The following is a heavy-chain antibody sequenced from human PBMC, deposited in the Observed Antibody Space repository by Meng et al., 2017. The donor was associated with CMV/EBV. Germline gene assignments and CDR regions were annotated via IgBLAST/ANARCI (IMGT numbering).Heavy chain of an antibody. Sequence: GESLKISCAASGFTFSGYYMSWIRQAPGKGLEWVSYISSSGSTIYYADSVKGRFTISRDNAKNSLYLQMNSLRAEDTAVYYCARRWGYSLDYWGQGTLVTVSS. D-gene: IGHD5-18*01. CDR1: GFTFSGYY. V-gene: IGHV3-11*01. CDR2: ISSSGSTI. CDR3: ARRWGYSLDY. J-gene: IGHJ4*02.